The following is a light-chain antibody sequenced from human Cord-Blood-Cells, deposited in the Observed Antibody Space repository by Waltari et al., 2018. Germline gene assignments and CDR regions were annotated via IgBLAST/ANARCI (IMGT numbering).Light chain of an antibody. V-gene: IGKV1-39*01. Sequence: DIQMTQSPSSLSASVGDRVTITCRASQSISSYLNLYQQKPGQAPNLLIYAGSRLQSGVPSRFSGSGAGTEFTLTSSSLQPEDFATYDCQQSYSTPYSFGQGTKLKIK. J-gene: IGKJ2*03. CDR2: AGS. CDR3: QQSYSTPYS. CDR1: QSISSY.